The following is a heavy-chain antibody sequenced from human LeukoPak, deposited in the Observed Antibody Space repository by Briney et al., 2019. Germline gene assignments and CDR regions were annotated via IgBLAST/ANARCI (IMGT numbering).Heavy chain of an antibody. J-gene: IGHJ4*02. CDR3: AREQVVGTYYFDY. V-gene: IGHV1-46*01. CDR2: LSPSGGST. D-gene: IGHD6-6*01. Sequence: ASVNVSRKASGYTFTNYYIHWVRQAPGQGLEWMGILSPSGGSTSYAQKFQGRVTMTRDTSTSTVYMELSGLRSDDTAVYYCAREQVVGTYYFDYSGQGTVVTVSS. CDR1: GYTFTNYY.